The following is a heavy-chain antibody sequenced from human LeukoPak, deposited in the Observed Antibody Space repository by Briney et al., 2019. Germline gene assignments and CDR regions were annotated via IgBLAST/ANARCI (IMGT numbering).Heavy chain of an antibody. CDR1: GFTFSSYA. CDR3: AKDTTSIYHGDHFDD. Sequence: PGGSLRLSCAASGFTFSSYAMNWVRQAPGKGLEWVSTIGGSGGFTYYADSVKGRFTISRDNSKNTLYLQMNSLRAEDTAVYYCAKDTTSIYHGDHFDDWGQGTLVTVSS. J-gene: IGHJ4*02. CDR2: IGGSGGFT. V-gene: IGHV3-23*01. D-gene: IGHD2-21*01.